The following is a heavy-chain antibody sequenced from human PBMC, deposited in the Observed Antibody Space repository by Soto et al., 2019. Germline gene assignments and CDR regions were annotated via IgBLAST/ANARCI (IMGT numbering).Heavy chain of an antibody. V-gene: IGHV3-48*03. Sequence: PGGSLRLSCAASGFTFSSYEMNWVRQAPGKGLEWVSYISSSGSTIYYADSVKGRFTISRDNAKNSLFLQMNSLRVEDTGLYYCAKDVAFQSGYYSGRHYFAPWGQGALVTVSS. CDR2: ISSSGSTI. J-gene: IGHJ5*02. D-gene: IGHD3-3*01. CDR3: AKDVAFQSGYYSGRHYFAP. CDR1: GFTFSSYE.